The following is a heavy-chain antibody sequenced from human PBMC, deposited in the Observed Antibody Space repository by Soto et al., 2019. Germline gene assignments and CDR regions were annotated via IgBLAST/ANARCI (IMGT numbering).Heavy chain of an antibody. J-gene: IGHJ6*02. CDR1: GGSIRSSNW. CDR2: IYHSGST. CDR3: ARVVGGYYYGMDV. D-gene: IGHD2-2*01. V-gene: IGHV4-4*02. Sequence: QVQLQESGPGLVKPSGILSLTCAVSGGSIRSSNWWSWVRQPPGKGQEWIGEIYHSGSTNYNPSLKSRVSISVYKSKNQFSLKLSSVTAADTAVYYCARVVGGYYYGMDVWGQGTTVTVSS.